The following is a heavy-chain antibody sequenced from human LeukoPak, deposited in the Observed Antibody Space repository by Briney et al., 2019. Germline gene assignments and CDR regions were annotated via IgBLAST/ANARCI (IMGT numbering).Heavy chain of an antibody. V-gene: IGHV4-59*08. Sequence: SETLSLTCTVSGGSISSYYWSWIRQPPGKGLEWIGYIYYSGSTNYSPSLKSRVTISVDTSKNQFSLKLSSVTAADTAVYYCATTSSQIPTVTEWAYFDYWGQGTLVTVSS. D-gene: IGHD4-11*01. CDR2: IYYSGST. CDR3: ATTSSQIPTVTEWAYFDY. CDR1: GGSISSYY. J-gene: IGHJ4*02.